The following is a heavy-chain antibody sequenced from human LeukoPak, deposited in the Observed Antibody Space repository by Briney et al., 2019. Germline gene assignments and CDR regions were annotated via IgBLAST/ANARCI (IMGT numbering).Heavy chain of an antibody. D-gene: IGHD2-21*01. CDR2: INPASGGT. J-gene: IGHJ5*02. V-gene: IGHV1-2*02. CDR3: ARVLFPSGPTHCFDP. Sequence: ASVKVSCKASGYIFSGHYIQWVRQAPGQGLEWMGWINPASGGTNNAQKFHGRVTMTTDTSINTVYMELNSLRSDDTAVYYCARVLFPSGPTHCFDPWGQGTLVTVPS. CDR1: GYIFSGHY.